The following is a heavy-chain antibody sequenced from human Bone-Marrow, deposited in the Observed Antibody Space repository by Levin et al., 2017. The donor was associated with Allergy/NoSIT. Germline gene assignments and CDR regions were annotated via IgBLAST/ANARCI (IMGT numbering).Heavy chain of an antibody. V-gene: IGHV3-15*01. CDR2: IKGKTDGGTT. CDR1: GFTFGNAW. J-gene: IGHJ4*02. Sequence: AGGSLRLSCVASGFTFGNAWMNWVRQAPGKGLQWVGRIKGKTDGGTTDYAAPVKGRFTISRDDSKKTVYLQMNSLKTEDTAIYYCTTRSHWGQGTLVTVFS. CDR3: TTRSH.